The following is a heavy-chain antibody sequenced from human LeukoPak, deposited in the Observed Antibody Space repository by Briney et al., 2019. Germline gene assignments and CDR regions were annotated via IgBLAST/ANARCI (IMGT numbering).Heavy chain of an antibody. Sequence: TGGSLRLSCAASGFIFNTYAMSWVRQAPGKGLEWVSAISGSGDDTYYADSVKGRFTISRDNSKNTLYLQMKSLRAEDTAVYYCAKGGGYEAQYYYYYLDVWGKGTTVTISS. CDR3: AKGGGYEAQYYYYYLDV. D-gene: IGHD5-12*01. J-gene: IGHJ6*03. CDR1: GFIFNTYA. V-gene: IGHV3-23*01. CDR2: ISGSGDDT.